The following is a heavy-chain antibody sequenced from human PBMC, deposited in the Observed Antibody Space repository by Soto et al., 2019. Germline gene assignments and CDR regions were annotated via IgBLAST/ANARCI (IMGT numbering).Heavy chain of an antibody. CDR1: GYTFSRNG. CDR3: VKDRDSNSWPSRDV. D-gene: IGHD3-22*01. CDR2: ISPKSGNI. J-gene: IGHJ6*02. Sequence: ASVKVSCKTSGYTFSRNGISWVRQAPGQGLEWMGWISPKSGNIKYAQKFQGRVIMTTDTSTSTAYMELRSLRSDDTAVYYCVKDRDSNSWPSRDVWGPGTTVTVS. V-gene: IGHV1-18*01.